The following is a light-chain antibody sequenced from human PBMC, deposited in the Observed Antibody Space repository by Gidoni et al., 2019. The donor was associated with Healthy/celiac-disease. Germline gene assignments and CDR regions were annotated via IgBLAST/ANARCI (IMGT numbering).Light chain of an antibody. CDR1: QDIRNY. Sequence: DIQMTHSPSSLSASVGDRVTITCQASQDIRNYLTWYQQKPGKAPKLLIYDASNLETGVPSRFSGSGSGTDFTFTISSLQPEDIATYYCQRYDNLPFTFGPGTKVDIK. CDR2: DAS. V-gene: IGKV1-33*01. J-gene: IGKJ3*01. CDR3: QRYDNLPFT.